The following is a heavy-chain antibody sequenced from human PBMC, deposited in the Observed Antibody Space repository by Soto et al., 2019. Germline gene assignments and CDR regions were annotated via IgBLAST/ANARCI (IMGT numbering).Heavy chain of an antibody. Sequence: DVQLVESGGGLVQPGRSLRLSCAASGFTFDDYAMHWVRQAPGKGLEWVSGISWNSGIIDYADSVKGRFTISRDNAKNSLSLQMNSLRAEDTALYYCAKGYSYGVLEPLGYWGQGTLVTVSS. CDR3: AKGYSYGVLEPLGY. CDR1: GFTFDDYA. V-gene: IGHV3-9*01. D-gene: IGHD5-18*01. J-gene: IGHJ4*02. CDR2: ISWNSGII.